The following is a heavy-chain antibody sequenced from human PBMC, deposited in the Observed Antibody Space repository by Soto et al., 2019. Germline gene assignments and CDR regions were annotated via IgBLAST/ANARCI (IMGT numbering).Heavy chain of an antibody. CDR3: ARDLRAGATDC. J-gene: IGHJ4*02. V-gene: IGHV1-69*08. CDR1: GDTFSRYT. Sequence: QVQLVQSGAEVKKPGSSVKVSCKASGDTFSRYTISWVRQAPGQGLEWMGRIIPMLGIGNYAQKFQGRVTISADKSTYKAYMELSSLRTEDTAVYDCARDLRAGATDCWGQGTLVTVSS. D-gene: IGHD1-26*01. CDR2: IIPMLGIG.